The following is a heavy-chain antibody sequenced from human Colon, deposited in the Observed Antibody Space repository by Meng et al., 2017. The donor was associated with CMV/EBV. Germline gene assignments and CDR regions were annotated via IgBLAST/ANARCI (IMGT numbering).Heavy chain of an antibody. CDR3: AKDLGNILRGHWGALDH. V-gene: IGHV3-30*18. Sequence: TFSSEGMHWFRQAPGKGLEWVSVISSDESEKYYVESVKGRFTISRDNSKNMLYLQMNSLRTEDTAVYYCAKDLGNILRGHWGALDHWGQGTLVTVSS. D-gene: IGHD3-9*01. CDR1: TFSSEG. J-gene: IGHJ4*02. CDR2: ISSDESEK.